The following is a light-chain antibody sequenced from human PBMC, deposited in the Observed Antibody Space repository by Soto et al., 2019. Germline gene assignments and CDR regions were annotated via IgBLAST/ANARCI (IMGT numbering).Light chain of an antibody. J-gene: IGLJ2*01. CDR2: DVS. V-gene: IGLV2-14*01. Sequence: QSALTQPASVSGSPGQSITISCTGTSSDVGGYNYVSWYQQHPGKAPKLMIYDVSNRPSGVSNRFSGSKSGNTASLTISGLQAEDEVDYYCTSYTSSSTLRVFGGGTK. CDR3: TSYTSSSTLRV. CDR1: SSDVGGYNY.